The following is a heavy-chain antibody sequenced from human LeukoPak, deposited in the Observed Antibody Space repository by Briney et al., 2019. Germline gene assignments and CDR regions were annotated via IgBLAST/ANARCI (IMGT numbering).Heavy chain of an antibody. J-gene: IGHJ1*01. CDR1: GCTFSSYA. V-gene: IGHV1-69*04. D-gene: IGHD5-12*01. CDR3: ARADSGYSWDI. Sequence: ASVKVSCKASGCTFSSYAISWVRQAPGQGLEWMGRIIPILGIANYAQKFQGRVTITADKSTSTAYMELSSLRSEDTAVYYCARADSGYSWDIWGQGTLVTVSS. CDR2: IIPILGIA.